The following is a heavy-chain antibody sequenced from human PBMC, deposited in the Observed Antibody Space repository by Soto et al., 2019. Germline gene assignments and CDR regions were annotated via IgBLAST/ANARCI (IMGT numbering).Heavy chain of an antibody. V-gene: IGHV1-69*13. CDR2: IIPIFGTA. Sequence: GASVKGSCKASGGTFSSYAISWVRQAPGQGLELMGGIIPIFGTANYAQKFQGRVTITADESTSTAYMELSSLRSEDTAVYYCARVPELSRLERVPGRYGMDVWGQGTTVTVYS. CDR1: GGTFSSYA. CDR3: ARVPELSRLERVPGRYGMDV. D-gene: IGHD1-1*01. J-gene: IGHJ6*02.